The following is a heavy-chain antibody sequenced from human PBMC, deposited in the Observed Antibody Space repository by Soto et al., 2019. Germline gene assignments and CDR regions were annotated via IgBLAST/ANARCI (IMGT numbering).Heavy chain of an antibody. Sequence: VGSLRLSCEASGLIFTNFWMHWVRQVPGKGLVWVSRIDTSGSSTSYADSVKGRFTISRDNAKNTVSLQMNSLRAEDTGVYYCAKDSRYFDLWSQGSLVTVSS. V-gene: IGHV3-74*01. CDR1: GLIFTNFW. J-gene: IGHJ4*02. D-gene: IGHD1-20*01. CDR3: AKDSRYFDL. CDR2: IDTSGSST.